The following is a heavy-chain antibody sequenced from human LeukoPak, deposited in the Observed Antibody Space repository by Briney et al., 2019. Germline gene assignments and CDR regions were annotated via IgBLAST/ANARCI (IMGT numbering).Heavy chain of an antibody. CDR1: GDSISSYY. CDR2: IYYSGRT. CDR3: ARRDGDF. Sequence: PSETLSLTCTVSGDSISSYYWTWIRQPPGKGLEWIGYIYYSGRTNYNPSLKSRVTISEDTSKNQFSLTLNSVTAADTAVYYCARRDGDFWGQGTLVTVSS. D-gene: IGHD7-27*01. J-gene: IGHJ4*02. V-gene: IGHV4-59*01.